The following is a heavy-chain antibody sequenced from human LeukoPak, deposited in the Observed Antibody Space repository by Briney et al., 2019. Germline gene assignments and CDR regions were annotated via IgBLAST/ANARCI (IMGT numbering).Heavy chain of an antibody. CDR1: GGSFSGYY. CDR3: ARSQYSRSEYSWFDP. Sequence: SETLSLTCAVYGGSFSGYYWSWIRQPPGKGLEWIGEINHSGSTNYNPSLKSRVTISVDTSKNQFSLKVSSVTAADTAVYFCARSQYSRSEYSWFDPWGQGTLVTVSS. V-gene: IGHV4-34*01. D-gene: IGHD6-13*01. J-gene: IGHJ5*02. CDR2: INHSGST.